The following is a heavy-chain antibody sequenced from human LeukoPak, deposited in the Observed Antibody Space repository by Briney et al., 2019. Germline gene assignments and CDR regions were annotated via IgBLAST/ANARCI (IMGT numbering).Heavy chain of an antibody. CDR1: GFTVSSNY. J-gene: IGHJ4*02. V-gene: IGHV3-53*01. CDR2: IYSGGRT. Sequence: GGSLRLSCAASGFTVSSNYMSWVRQAPGKGLEWVSVIYSGGRTYYTDSVKGRFTISRDNSKNALYLQMNSLRAEDTAVYYCAINFRSAYYSFDFWGQGILVTVSS. D-gene: IGHD3-3*01. CDR3: AINFRSAYYSFDF.